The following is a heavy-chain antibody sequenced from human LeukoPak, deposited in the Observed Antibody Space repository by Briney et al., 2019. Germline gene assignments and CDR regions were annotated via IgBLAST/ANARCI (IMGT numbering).Heavy chain of an antibody. CDR3: ARDAPHYYDSSGHVNDAFDI. CDR1: GFTFSSYS. D-gene: IGHD3-22*01. V-gene: IGHV3-21*01. CDR2: ISSSSSYI. Sequence: GGSLRLSCAASGFTFSSYSMNWVRQAPGKGLEWVSSISSSSSYIYYADSVKGRFTISRDNAKNSLYPQMNSLRAVDTAVYYCARDAPHYYDSSGHVNDAFDIWGRGTMVTVSS. J-gene: IGHJ3*02.